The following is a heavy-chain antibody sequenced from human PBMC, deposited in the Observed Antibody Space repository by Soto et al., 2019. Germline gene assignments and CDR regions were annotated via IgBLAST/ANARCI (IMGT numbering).Heavy chain of an antibody. D-gene: IGHD3-16*01. J-gene: IGHJ4*02. CDR3: ARDRRGGGEFDY. V-gene: IGHV4-31*03. Sequence: QVQLQESGPGLVKPSQTLSLTCTVSGGSISSGGYYWSWIRQHPGKGLEWIGYIYYSGSTYYNPALKRRITITVNTSKNQFSLKLSSVTAADTAGYYGARDRRGGGEFDYWGQGTLVTVSS. CDR1: GGSISSGGYY. CDR2: IYYSGST.